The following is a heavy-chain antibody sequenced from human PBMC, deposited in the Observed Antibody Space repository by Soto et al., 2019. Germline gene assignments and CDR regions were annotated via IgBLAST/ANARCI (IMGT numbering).Heavy chain of an antibody. D-gene: IGHD3-3*01. CDR2: ISGSGGST. Sequence: PGGSLRLSCAASGFTFSSYAMSWVRQAPGKGLEWVSAISGSGGSTYYADSVKGRFTISRDNSKNTLYLQMNSLRAEDTAVYYCAKDGASLRFLGGTDYYYGMDVWGQGTTVTVSS. CDR1: GFTFSSYA. CDR3: AKDGASLRFLGGTDYYYGMDV. J-gene: IGHJ6*02. V-gene: IGHV3-23*01.